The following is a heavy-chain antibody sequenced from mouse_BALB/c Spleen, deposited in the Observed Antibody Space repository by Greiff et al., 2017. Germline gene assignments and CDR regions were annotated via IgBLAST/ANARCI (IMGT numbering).Heavy chain of an antibody. CDR1: GYTFTSYT. CDR2: INPSSGYT. CDR3: ARSGDWYFDV. D-gene: IGHD3-1*01. J-gene: IGHJ1*01. Sequence: VQLQQSGAELARPGASVKMSCKASGYTFTSYTMHWVKQRPGQGLAWIGYINPSSGYTNYNQKFKDKATLTADKSSSTAYMQLSSLTSEDSAVYCCARSGDWYFDVWGAGTTVTVAS. V-gene: IGHV1-4*01.